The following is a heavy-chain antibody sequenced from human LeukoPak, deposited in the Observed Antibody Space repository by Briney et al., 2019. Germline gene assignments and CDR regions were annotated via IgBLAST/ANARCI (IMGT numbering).Heavy chain of an antibody. CDR1: GYTFTRYG. D-gene: IGHD4-11*01. CDR2: IIPIFGTA. V-gene: IGHV1-69*05. Sequence: SVKVSCKASGYTFTRYGINWVRQAPGQGLEWMGGIIPIFGTANYAQKFQGRVTITTDESTSTAYMELSSLRSEDTAVYYCAASSNHSYYYYMDVWGKGTTVTVSS. CDR3: AASSNHSYYYYMDV. J-gene: IGHJ6*03.